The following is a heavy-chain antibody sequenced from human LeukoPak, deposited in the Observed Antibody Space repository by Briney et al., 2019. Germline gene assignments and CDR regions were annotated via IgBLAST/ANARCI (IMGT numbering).Heavy chain of an antibody. Sequence: SETLSLICTVSGGSISSSGYYWAWIRQPPGKGLEWIGSVYYSRTTYYNPSLKSRVTISVDTSKNQFSLKLDSVTAADTAVYFCATPGDSGSWYDFDYWGQGTLVAVSS. CDR3: ATPGDSGSWYDFDY. D-gene: IGHD6-13*01. V-gene: IGHV4-39*01. CDR2: VYYSRTT. J-gene: IGHJ4*02. CDR1: GGSISSSGYY.